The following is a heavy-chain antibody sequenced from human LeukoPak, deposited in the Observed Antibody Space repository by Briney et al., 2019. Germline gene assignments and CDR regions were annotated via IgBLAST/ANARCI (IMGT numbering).Heavy chain of an antibody. CDR1: GGSISSSSYY. J-gene: IGHJ4*02. Sequence: SETLSLTRTVSGGSISSSSYYWGWIRQPPGKGLEWIGSIYFSGSTHCNPPLKSRVTISVDTSKNQFSLRLSSVTAADTSVYFCARGPDSSGYYYFGYWGQGTLVTVSS. CDR2: IYFSGST. CDR3: ARGPDSSGYYYFGY. D-gene: IGHD3-22*01. V-gene: IGHV4-39*01.